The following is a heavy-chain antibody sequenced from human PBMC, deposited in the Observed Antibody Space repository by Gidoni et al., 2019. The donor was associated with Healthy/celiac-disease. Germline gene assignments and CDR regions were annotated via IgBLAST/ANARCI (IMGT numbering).Heavy chain of an antibody. Sequence: EVQLLEAGGGLVQPGGSLRLSCAASGFTFSSYAMSWVRQAPGKGLEWVSAISGSGGSTYYADSVKGRFTISRDNSKNTLYLQMNSLRAEDTAVYYCAKVQSSSWYFDYWGQGTLVTVSS. D-gene: IGHD6-13*01. CDR2: ISGSGGST. V-gene: IGHV3-23*01. CDR1: GFTFSSYA. CDR3: AKVQSSSWYFDY. J-gene: IGHJ4*02.